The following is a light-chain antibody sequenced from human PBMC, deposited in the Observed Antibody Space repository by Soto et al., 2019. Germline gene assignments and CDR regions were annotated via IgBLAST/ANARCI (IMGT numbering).Light chain of an antibody. J-gene: IGKJ2*01. V-gene: IGKV3-11*01. CDR2: DAS. CDR1: QSVSSY. Sequence: EIVLTQSPATLSLSPGERATLSCRASQSVSSYLAWYQQKPGQAPRLLIYDASNRATGIPARFSGSGSGTDFTLTISSLEPEDFAVYYCQQRSNRPPLGYTFGQGTKLEIK. CDR3: QQRSNRPPLGYT.